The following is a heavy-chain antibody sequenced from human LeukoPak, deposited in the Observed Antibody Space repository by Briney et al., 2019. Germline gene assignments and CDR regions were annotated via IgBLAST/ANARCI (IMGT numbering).Heavy chain of an antibody. V-gene: IGHV3-30*02. D-gene: IGHD6-13*01. CDR1: GFTFSTYG. Sequence: GGSLRLSCAASGFTFSTYGMHWVRQAPGKGLDWVAFIRYDGSNKYYADSVKGRFTISRDNSKNSLYLQMNSLRTEDTALYYCAKGPGYSSSWLDAFDIWGQGTMVTVSS. CDR2: IRYDGSNK. J-gene: IGHJ3*02. CDR3: AKGPGYSSSWLDAFDI.